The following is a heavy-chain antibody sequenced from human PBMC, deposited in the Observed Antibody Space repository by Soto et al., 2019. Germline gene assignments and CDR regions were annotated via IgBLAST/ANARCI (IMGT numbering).Heavy chain of an antibody. D-gene: IGHD1-26*01. CDR1: GGTFSSYA. CDR2: IIPIFGTA. V-gene: IGHV1-69*13. CDR3: ARQAFSGSYAGYYYYGMDV. J-gene: IGHJ6*02. Sequence: GASVKVSCKASGGTFSSYAISWVRQAPGQGLEWMGGIIPIFGTANYAQKFQGRVTITADESTSTAYMELSSLRSEDTAVYYCARQAFSGSYAGYYYYGMDVWGQGTTVTVSS.